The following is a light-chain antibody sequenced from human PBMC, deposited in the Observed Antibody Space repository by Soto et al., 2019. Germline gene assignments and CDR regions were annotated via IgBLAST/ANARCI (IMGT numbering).Light chain of an antibody. CDR1: SSDVGSYNL. Sequence: QSVLTQPASVSGSPGQSITISCTGTSSDVGSYNLVSWYQQHPGKAPKLMIYEGSKRPSGVSNRFSGSKSGNTASLTISGLQAEDEAHYYCCSYAGSSTSHVVFGGGTKVTVL. V-gene: IGLV2-23*01. CDR3: CSYAGSSTSHVV. CDR2: EGS. J-gene: IGLJ2*01.